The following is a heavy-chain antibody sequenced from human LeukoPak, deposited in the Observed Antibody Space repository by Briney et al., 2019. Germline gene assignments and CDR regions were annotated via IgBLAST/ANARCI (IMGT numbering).Heavy chain of an antibody. J-gene: IGHJ2*01. CDR2: IYYSGNT. Sequence: SETLSLTCTVSGGSISSYYWSWIRQPPGKGLEWIGYIYYSGNTNYNPSLKSRVTISVDTSKNHFSLKLSSVTAADTAVYYCSREGPAKGPYSLWGRGTLVTVSS. V-gene: IGHV4-59*01. D-gene: IGHD3-16*01. CDR3: SREGPAKGPYSL. CDR1: GGSISSYY.